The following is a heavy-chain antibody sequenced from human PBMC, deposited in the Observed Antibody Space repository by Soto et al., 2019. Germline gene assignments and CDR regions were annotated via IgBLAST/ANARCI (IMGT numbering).Heavy chain of an antibody. CDR2: ISASGGST. D-gene: IGHD1-26*01. J-gene: IGHJ4*02. V-gene: IGHV3-23*01. Sequence: GGSLRLSCVASGFTFSTYAMSWVRQAPGKGLEWVSSISASGGSTYYADSVKGRFTISRDNSKNTLYLQMNSLRAEDTAVYYCAKENSGSYFDYWGQGTLVTVSS. CDR1: GFTFSTYA. CDR3: AKENSGSYFDY.